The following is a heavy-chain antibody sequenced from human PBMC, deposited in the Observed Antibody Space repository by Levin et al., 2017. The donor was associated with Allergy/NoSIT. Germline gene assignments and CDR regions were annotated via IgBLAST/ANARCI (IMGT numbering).Heavy chain of an antibody. Sequence: ASETLSLTCTVSGGSISSSSYYWGWIRQPPGKGLEWIGTIYYSGSTYYNPSLKSRVTISVDTSKNQFSLKLSSVTAADTAVYYCARHVDYDILTGDRYYFDYWGQGTLVTVSS. CDR1: GGSISSSSYY. CDR3: ARHVDYDILTGDRYYFDY. D-gene: IGHD3-9*01. CDR2: IYYSGST. V-gene: IGHV4-39*01. J-gene: IGHJ4*02.